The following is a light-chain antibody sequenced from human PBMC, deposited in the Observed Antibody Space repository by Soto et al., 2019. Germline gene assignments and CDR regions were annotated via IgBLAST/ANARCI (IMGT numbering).Light chain of an antibody. CDR2: GNS. CDR1: SSNIGAGYE. Sequence: QAVVTQPPSVSGAPGQRVTISCTGSSSNIGAGYEVHWYQQLPGTAPKLLIYGNSNRPSGVPDRFSGSKSGTSASLAITGLQAEDEADYYCQSYDSSLRGVFGAGTKVTVL. V-gene: IGLV1-40*01. J-gene: IGLJ1*01. CDR3: QSYDSSLRGV.